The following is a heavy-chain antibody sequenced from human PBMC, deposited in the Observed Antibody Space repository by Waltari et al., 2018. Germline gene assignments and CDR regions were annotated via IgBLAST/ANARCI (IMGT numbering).Heavy chain of an antibody. J-gene: IGHJ3*02. CDR1: GGSISSGGYY. D-gene: IGHD3-3*01. Sequence: QVQLQESGPGLVKPSQTLSLTCTVSGGSISSGGYYWSWIRQHPGKGLEWIGYIYYSGSTYYNPSLKSRVTISVDTSKNQFSLKLSSVTAADTAVYYCARVGGYITIFGVPEREGAFDIWGQGTMVTVSS. V-gene: IGHV4-31*03. CDR2: IYYSGST. CDR3: ARVGGYITIFGVPEREGAFDI.